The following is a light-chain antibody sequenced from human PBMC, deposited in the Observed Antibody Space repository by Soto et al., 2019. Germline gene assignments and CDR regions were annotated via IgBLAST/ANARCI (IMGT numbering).Light chain of an antibody. Sequence: EMVLTQSPGTLYLSPGERATLSCWASQSGASTYLGWYQQKPRQAPRLLIYGASSRPTGIPDRFSGSGSGTDFTLTISRLEPEDFALYYCQQYAGSPTFGQGTRLEIK. J-gene: IGKJ5*01. CDR2: GAS. CDR3: QQYAGSPT. V-gene: IGKV3-20*01. CDR1: QSGASTY.